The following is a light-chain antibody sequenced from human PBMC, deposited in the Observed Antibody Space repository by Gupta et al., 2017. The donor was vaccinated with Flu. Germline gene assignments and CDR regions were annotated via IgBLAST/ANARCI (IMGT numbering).Light chain of an antibody. Sequence: SALTHPASLSASTRTSITITCTGTSTYGGGYNYVAWYQQHPGKPPKLMIYEVSSRPSGVANLFSGSKSGNAASLTITGLQAEDEADYYCSSYTSSSTLEFGGGTKLTVL. CDR1: STYGGGYNY. V-gene: IGLV2-14*01. CDR2: EVS. CDR3: SSYTSSSTLE. J-gene: IGLJ2*01.